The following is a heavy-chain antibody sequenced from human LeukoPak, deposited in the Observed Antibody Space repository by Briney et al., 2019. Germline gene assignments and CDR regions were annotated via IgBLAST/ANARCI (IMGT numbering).Heavy chain of an antibody. CDR2: INPSGGST. J-gene: IGHJ4*02. D-gene: IGHD3-22*01. V-gene: IGHV1-46*01. CDR3: ARENYYNSTGYKFDY. Sequence: ASVKVSCKASGYTFTSYYMHWVRQPPGQGLEWMGIINPSGGSTTYAQKFQGRVTITRDMSTSAVYMELSSLRSEDTAVYYCARENYYNSTGYKFDYWGQGTLVTVSS. CDR1: GYTFTSYY.